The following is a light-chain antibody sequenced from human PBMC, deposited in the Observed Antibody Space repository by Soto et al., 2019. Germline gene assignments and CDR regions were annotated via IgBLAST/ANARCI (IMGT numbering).Light chain of an antibody. J-gene: IGKJ1*01. V-gene: IGKV3-11*01. Sequence: ERVMTQSPATLSLSPGERSTLSCRASQSVGSSLAWYQQRPGQAPRLLIYDAFIRATGIPARFSGGGSGTVFTLTISRLEPEDFAVYYCQQRSNWPWKFGQGTKVDIK. CDR3: QQRSNWPWK. CDR2: DAF. CDR1: QSVGSS.